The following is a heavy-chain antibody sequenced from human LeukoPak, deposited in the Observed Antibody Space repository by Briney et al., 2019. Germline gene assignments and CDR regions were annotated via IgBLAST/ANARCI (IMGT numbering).Heavy chain of an antibody. CDR2: INHSGST. D-gene: IGHD5-18*01. CDR3: ARAYRGYSYGSRFDP. CDR1: GGSFSGYY. V-gene: IGHV4-34*01. J-gene: IGHJ5*02. Sequence: PSETLSLTCAVYGGSFSGYYWSWIRQPPGKGLEWIGEINHSGSTDYNPSLKSRVTISVDTSKNQFSLKLSSVTAADTAVYYCARAYRGYSYGSRFDPWGQGTLVTVSS.